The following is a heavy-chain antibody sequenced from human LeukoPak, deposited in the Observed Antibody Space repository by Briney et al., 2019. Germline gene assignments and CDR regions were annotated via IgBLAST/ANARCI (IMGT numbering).Heavy chain of an antibody. Sequence: PGGSLRLSCAASGFTFSDYSMNWVRQPPGKGLERVSSISSRSSYISYADSVKGRFTISRDNAKNSLYLEMNSLRAEDTAVYYCVRDRSGSYPYYFDFWGQGTLLTASS. D-gene: IGHD1-26*01. CDR1: GFTFSDYS. V-gene: IGHV3-21*01. CDR3: VRDRSGSYPYYFDF. CDR2: ISSRSSYI. J-gene: IGHJ4*02.